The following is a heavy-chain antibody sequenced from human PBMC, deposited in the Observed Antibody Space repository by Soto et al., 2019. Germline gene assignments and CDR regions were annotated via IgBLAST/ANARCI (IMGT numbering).Heavy chain of an antibody. CDR2: IIPIFGTA. Sequence: GASVKVSCKASGGTFSSYAISWVRQAPGQGLEWMGGIIPIFGTANYAQKFQGRVTITADESTSTAYMELSSLRSEDTAVYCCARGAVDTAMVFFDYWGQGTLVTVSS. D-gene: IGHD5-18*01. CDR3: ARGAVDTAMVFFDY. CDR1: GGTFSSYA. V-gene: IGHV1-69*13. J-gene: IGHJ4*02.